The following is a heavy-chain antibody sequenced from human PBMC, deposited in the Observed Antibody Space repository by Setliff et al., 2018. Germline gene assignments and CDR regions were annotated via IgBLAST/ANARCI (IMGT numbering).Heavy chain of an antibody. D-gene: IGHD3-10*01. J-gene: IGHJ4*02. V-gene: IGHV4-61*09. CDR1: GGSISSGGFY. Sequence: PSETLSLTCSVSGGSISSGGFYWSWIRQSAGRGLEWIGHFHTGGATDYNLSLKSRVTISLDSSKNQFSLRLSSVTAADAAVYFCARESATIGEFPLSYFDKWGQGIPVTVSS. CDR3: ARESATIGEFPLSYFDK. CDR2: FHTGGAT.